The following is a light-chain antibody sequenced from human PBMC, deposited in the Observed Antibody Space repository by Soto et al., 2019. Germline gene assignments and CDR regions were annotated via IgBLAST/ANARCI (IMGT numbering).Light chain of an antibody. Sequence: EIVVTQSPGTLSLSPGERATLSCRASQSVSSSYLAWYQQKPGQAPRLLVYGASSRATGIPDRFSGSASGTDFTLTISRLEPEDFAVYYCQQYGMSPWTFGQGTKVDI. CDR3: QQYGMSPWT. CDR2: GAS. J-gene: IGKJ1*01. CDR1: QSVSSSY. V-gene: IGKV3-20*01.